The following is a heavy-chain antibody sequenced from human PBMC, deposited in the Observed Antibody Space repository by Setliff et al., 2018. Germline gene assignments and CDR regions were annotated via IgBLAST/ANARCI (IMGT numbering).Heavy chain of an antibody. D-gene: IGHD6-13*01. J-gene: IGHJ4*02. V-gene: IGHV4-59*12. CDR2: IYYGGST. CDR1: GGSISDYY. CDR3: TSQLATVYFDY. Sequence: SETLSLTCTVSGGSISDYYWSWIRQAPGKGLEWIGYIYYGGSTNYNPSLNSRVAISVDTSENQFSLRLNSVTAADTAVYYCTSQLATVYFDYWGQGTLVTVSS.